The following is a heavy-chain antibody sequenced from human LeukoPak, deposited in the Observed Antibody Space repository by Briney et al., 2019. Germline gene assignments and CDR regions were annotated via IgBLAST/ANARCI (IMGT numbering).Heavy chain of an antibody. Sequence: GGSLRLSCAASGFTFSSYGMHWVRQAPGKGLEWVAVISYDGSNKYYADSVKGRFTISRDNSKNTLYLQMNSLRAEDTAVYYCARVNGGGLLRYFDWLLRPDFDYWGQGTLVTVSS. J-gene: IGHJ4*02. V-gene: IGHV3-30*03. D-gene: IGHD3-9*01. CDR2: ISYDGSNK. CDR3: ARVNGGGLLRYFDWLLRPDFDY. CDR1: GFTFSSYG.